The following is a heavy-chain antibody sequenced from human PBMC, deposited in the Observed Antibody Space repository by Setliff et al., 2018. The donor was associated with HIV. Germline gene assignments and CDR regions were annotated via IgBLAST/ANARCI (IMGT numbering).Heavy chain of an antibody. CDR3: ARSPTDYYYMDV. CDR2: ISWNSGSI. D-gene: IGHD4-17*01. Sequence: GGSLRLSCAASGFIFDDYAMHWVRQAPGKGLEWVSGISWNSGSIGYADSVKGRFTISRDNAKNSLYLQMNSLRAEDTALYYCARSPTDYYYMDVWGKGTTVTVSS. J-gene: IGHJ6*03. V-gene: IGHV3-9*01. CDR1: GFIFDDYA.